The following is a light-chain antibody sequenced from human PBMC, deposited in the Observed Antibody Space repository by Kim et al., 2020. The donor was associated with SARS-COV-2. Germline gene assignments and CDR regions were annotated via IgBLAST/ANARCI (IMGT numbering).Light chain of an antibody. CDR2: GKN. V-gene: IGLV3-19*01. Sequence: LGQTVRITYQGDSLRSYYASWYQQKPGQAPVLVIYGKNNRPSGIPDRFSGSSSGNTASLTITGAQAEDEADYYCNSRDSSGNHYVVFGGGTQLTVL. J-gene: IGLJ2*01. CDR3: NSRDSSGNHYVV. CDR1: SLRSYY.